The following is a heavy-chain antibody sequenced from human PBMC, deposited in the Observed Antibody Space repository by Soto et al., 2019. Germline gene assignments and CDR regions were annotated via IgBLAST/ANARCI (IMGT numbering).Heavy chain of an antibody. Sequence: GASVKVSCKASGYTFTSYYMHWVRQAPGQGLEWMGWINPSGGNTNYAQKFQGRVTMTTDTSTSTAYMELSSLRSDDTAVYYCARDLRRGGSGSYPIHNWGQGTLVTVSS. V-gene: IGHV1-46*01. J-gene: IGHJ4*02. CDR1: GYTFTSYY. CDR3: ARDLRRGGSGSYPIHN. D-gene: IGHD3-10*01. CDR2: INPSGGNT.